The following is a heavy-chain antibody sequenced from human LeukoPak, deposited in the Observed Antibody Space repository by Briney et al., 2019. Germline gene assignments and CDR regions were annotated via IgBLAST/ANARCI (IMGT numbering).Heavy chain of an antibody. V-gene: IGHV3-30*01. J-gene: IGHJ4*02. D-gene: IGHD3-10*01. CDR3: AEGTPLDY. CDR1: GFTFSSYA. CDR2: ISYDGSNK. Sequence: GGSLRLSCAASGFTFSSYAMHWVCQAPGKGLEWVAVISYDGSNKYYADSVKGRFTISRDNSKNTLYLQMNSLRAEDTAVYYCAEGTPLDYWGQGTLVTVSS.